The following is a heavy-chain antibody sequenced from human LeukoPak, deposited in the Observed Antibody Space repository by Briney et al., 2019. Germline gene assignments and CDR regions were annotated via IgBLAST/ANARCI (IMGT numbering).Heavy chain of an antibody. CDR1: GGSISSGDYY. Sequence: SETLSLTCTVSGGSISSGDYYWGWIRQPPGKGLEWIGNMYYSASTYYNPSLKSRLTISVDTSKNQFSLRLSSVTAADTAVYYCARAAGWHNYYYYYMDVWGKGTTVTVSS. CDR3: ARAAGWHNYYYYYMDV. CDR2: MYYSAST. J-gene: IGHJ6*03. D-gene: IGHD2-15*01. V-gene: IGHV4-30-4*08.